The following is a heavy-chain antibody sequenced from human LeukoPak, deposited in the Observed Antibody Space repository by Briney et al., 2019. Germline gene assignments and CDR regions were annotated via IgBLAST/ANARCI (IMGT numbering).Heavy chain of an antibody. J-gene: IGHJ4*02. CDR2: IYYSGST. D-gene: IGHD2-15*01. CDR3: ARHGSDCSGGSCYSGGYYFDY. V-gene: IGHV4-59*08. Sequence: SETLSLTCTVSGGSISSYYWSWIRQPPGKGLEWIGYIYYSGSTNYNPSLKSRVTISVDTSKNQFSLKLSSVTAADTAVYYCARHGSDCSGGSCYSGGYYFDYWGQGTLVTVSS. CDR1: GGSISSYY.